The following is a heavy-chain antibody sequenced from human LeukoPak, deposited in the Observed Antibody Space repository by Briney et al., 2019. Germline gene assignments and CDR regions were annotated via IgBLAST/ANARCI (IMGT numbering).Heavy chain of an antibody. CDR2: IIPIFGTA. CDR1: GGTFSSYA. Sequence: GASVKVSCKASGGTFSSYAISWVRQAPGQGLEWMGGIIPIFGTANYAQKFQGRVTITADESTSTAYMELSSLRSEDTAVYYCASLYCSSTSRRRGYYYYGMDVWGQGTTVTVSS. J-gene: IGHJ6*02. V-gene: IGHV1-69*13. D-gene: IGHD2-2*01. CDR3: ASLYCSSTSRRRGYYYYGMDV.